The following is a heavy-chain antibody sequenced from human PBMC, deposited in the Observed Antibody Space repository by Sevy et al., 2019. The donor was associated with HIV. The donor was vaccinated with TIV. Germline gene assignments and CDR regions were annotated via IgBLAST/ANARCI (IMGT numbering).Heavy chain of an antibody. J-gene: IGHJ5*02. D-gene: IGHD5-12*01. CDR3: ARAPPVRSGDDSLNWFDP. CDR2: IYYTGST. V-gene: IGHV4-59*01. Sequence: SETLSLTCTVSGGPISAYYWSWIRQPPGKGLEYLGYIYYTGSTNYKPSLKSRVTISVDTSKNQFSLKLSSVTPADTAVYYCARAPPVRSGDDSLNWFDPWGQGTLVTVSS. CDR1: GGPISAYY.